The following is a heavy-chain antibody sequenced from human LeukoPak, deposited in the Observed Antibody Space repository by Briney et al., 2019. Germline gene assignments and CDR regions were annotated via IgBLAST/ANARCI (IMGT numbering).Heavy chain of an antibody. CDR1: GFTFSSYA. V-gene: IGHV3-30*02. CDR2: IRYDGSNK. CDR3: AKHGELLWFGELLPDY. Sequence: GGSLRLSCAASGFTFSSYAMSWVRQAPGKGLEWVAFIRYDGSNKYYADSVKGRFTISRDNSKNTLYLQMNSLRAEDTAVYYCAKHGELLWFGELLPDYWGQGTLVTVSS. J-gene: IGHJ4*02. D-gene: IGHD3-10*01.